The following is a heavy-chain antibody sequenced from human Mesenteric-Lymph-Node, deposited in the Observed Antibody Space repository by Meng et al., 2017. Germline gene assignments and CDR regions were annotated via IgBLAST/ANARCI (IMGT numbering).Heavy chain of an antibody. D-gene: IGHD3-22*01. CDR1: GYTFTGYY. CDR2: INPNSGGT. V-gene: IGHV1-2*02. Sequence: SVNVSCKASGYTFTGYYMHWVRQVPGQGLEWMGWINPNSGGTNYAQKFQGRVTMTRDTSISTAYMELSRLRSDDTAVYYCARDYYDSSGYYYYYGMDVWGQGTMVTVSS. J-gene: IGHJ6*02. CDR3: ARDYYDSSGYYYYYGMDV.